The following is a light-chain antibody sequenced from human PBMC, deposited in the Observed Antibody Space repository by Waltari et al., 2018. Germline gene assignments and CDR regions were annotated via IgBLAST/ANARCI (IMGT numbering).Light chain of an antibody. J-gene: IGKJ4*01. V-gene: IGKV3-11*01. Sequence: EIVLTQSPANLSLSPGERATLSCRASKSVRTYLALYQHRPGQAPRLLIYDASNRATDAPARCSGSGSGTDFTLTISSLQPEDFAVYDCQERSNWPGGAFGGGTKVEIK. CDR3: QERSNWPGGA. CDR1: KSVRTY. CDR2: DAS.